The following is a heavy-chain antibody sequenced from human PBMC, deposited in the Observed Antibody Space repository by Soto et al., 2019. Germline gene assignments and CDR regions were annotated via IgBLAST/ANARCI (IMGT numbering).Heavy chain of an antibody. Sequence: GGSLRLSCASSGFTFSSYGMHWVRQAPGKGLEWVAVISYDGSNKYYADSVKGRFTISRDNSKNTLYLQMNSLRVEDTAVYYCAKDGMFDFWSGYYKHYYYYGMDVWGQGTTVTVSS. V-gene: IGHV3-30*18. CDR2: ISYDGSNK. CDR3: AKDGMFDFWSGYYKHYYYYGMDV. J-gene: IGHJ6*02. CDR1: GFTFSSYG. D-gene: IGHD3-3*01.